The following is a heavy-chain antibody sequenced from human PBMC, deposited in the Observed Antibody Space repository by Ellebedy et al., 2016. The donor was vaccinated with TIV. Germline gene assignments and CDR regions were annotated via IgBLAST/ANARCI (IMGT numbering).Heavy chain of an antibody. CDR3: ARDGRVNQLDI. CDR2: TRNKANSYTT. D-gene: IGHD2-2*01. CDR1: GFTFSDHY. J-gene: IGHJ3*02. V-gene: IGHV3-72*01. Sequence: PGGSLRLSCAASGFTFSDHYMDWVRQAPGKGLEWVGRTRNKANSYTTEYAASVKGRFPISRDDSKNSLYLQMNSLKTEDTAVYYCARDGRVNQLDIWGQGTMVTVSS.